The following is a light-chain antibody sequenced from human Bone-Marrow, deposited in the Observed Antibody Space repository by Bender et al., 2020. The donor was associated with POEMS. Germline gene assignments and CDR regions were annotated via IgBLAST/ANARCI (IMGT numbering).Light chain of an antibody. V-gene: IGLV2-11*01. CDR3: AVWDDSLNGWV. CDR2: DVS. J-gene: IGLJ3*02. CDR1: SSDIGAYNY. Sequence: QSALTQPRSVSGSPGQSVTISCTGTSSDIGAYNYVSWYQQHPGKAPKLMIYDVSKRPSGVPDRFSGSKSGNTASLTISGLQSEDEADYYCAVWDDSLNGWVFGGGTKLTVL.